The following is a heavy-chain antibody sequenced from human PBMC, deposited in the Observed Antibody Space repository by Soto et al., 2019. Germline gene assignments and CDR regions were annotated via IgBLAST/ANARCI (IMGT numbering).Heavy chain of an antibody. D-gene: IGHD3-10*01. CDR2: IYYSGST. Sequence: LSLTCTVSGGSISSSSYYWGWIRQPPGKGLEWIGSIYYSGSTYYNPSLKSRVTISVDTSKNQFSLKLSSVTAADTAVYYCARNPIITMVRGVNWFDPWGQGTLVTVSS. CDR3: ARNPIITMVRGVNWFDP. CDR1: GGSISSSSYY. V-gene: IGHV4-39*01. J-gene: IGHJ5*02.